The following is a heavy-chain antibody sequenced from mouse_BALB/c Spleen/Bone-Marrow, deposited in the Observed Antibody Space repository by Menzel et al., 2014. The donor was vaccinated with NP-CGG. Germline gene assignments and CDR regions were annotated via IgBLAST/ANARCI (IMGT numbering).Heavy chain of an antibody. J-gene: IGHJ4*01. CDR2: INPSNGGT. V-gene: IGHV1S81*02. CDR3: TRLPH. Sequence: VQLQQSGAELVKPGASVKLSCKASGYTFTSDYVYWVKQRPGQGLEWIGEINPSNGGTNFNEKFKSRATLTVDKSSSTAYMQLSSLTSEDSAVYYCTRLPHWGQGTSVTVSS. D-gene: IGHD5-1*01. CDR1: GYTFTSDY.